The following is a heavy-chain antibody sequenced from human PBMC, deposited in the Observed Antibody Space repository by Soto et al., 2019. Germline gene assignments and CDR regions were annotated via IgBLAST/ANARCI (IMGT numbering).Heavy chain of an antibody. J-gene: IGHJ4*02. CDR3: ARGDRGEY. CDR1: GYSFTSFW. CDR2: IYVDDSET. Sequence: PGESLKISCKGSGYSFTSFWIAWVRQMPGKGLEWMGIIYVDDSETRYSPSFQGQVTISADKSINTAYLQWNSLKASDTAIYYCARGDRGEYWGKGTLVTVSS. V-gene: IGHV5-51*01. D-gene: IGHD2-21*02.